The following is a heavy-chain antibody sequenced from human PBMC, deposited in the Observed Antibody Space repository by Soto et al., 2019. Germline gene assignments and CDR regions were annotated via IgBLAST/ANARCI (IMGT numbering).Heavy chain of an antibody. Sequence: PGESLKISCKGTGYRFASYWIAWVRQMPGKGLEWMGIIYPGDPDTRYSPSFQGLVTMSVDKSSNTAYLQWSSLKASDTAIYYCARQGSSGYYYYWMDVWGQGTTVTVSS. D-gene: IGHD6-6*01. CDR2: IYPGDPDT. CDR3: ARQGSSGYYYYWMDV. V-gene: IGHV5-51*01. CDR1: GYRFASYW. J-gene: IGHJ6*02.